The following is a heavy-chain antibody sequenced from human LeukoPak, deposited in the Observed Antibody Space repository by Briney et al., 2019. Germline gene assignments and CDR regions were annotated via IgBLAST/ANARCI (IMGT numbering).Heavy chain of an antibody. CDR1: GDSVSSNSAA. J-gene: IGHJ4*02. CDR3: ARSRRDGYNYVNY. Sequence: SQTLSLTCAISGDSVSSNSAAWHWIRQSPSRGLEWLGRTYYRSKWYNDCAVSVKSRITINPDTSKNQFSLQLNSVTPEDTAVYYCARSRRDGYNYVNYWGQGTLVTVSS. D-gene: IGHD5-24*01. CDR2: TYYRSKWYN. V-gene: IGHV6-1*01.